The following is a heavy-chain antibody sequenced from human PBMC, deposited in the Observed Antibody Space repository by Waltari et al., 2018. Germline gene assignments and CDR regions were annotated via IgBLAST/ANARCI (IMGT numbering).Heavy chain of an antibody. D-gene: IGHD3-16*01. CDR3: VKYGFGGVLSH. J-gene: IGHJ4*02. Sequence: EVQLMESGGKVMQPGGSLRVSGEASGFSFSNQAMSWVRQAPGKGLEWISVMGGNGEYRSYADSVKGRFTISRDNSKNTLYLQMNSLRAGDTAVYFCVKYGFGGVLSHWGQGTLVTV. V-gene: IGHV3-23*01. CDR1: GFSFSNQA. CDR2: MGGNGEYR.